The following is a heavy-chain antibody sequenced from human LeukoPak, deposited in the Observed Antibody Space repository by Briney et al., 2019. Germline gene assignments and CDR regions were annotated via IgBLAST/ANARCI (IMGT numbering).Heavy chain of an antibody. J-gene: IGHJ4*02. V-gene: IGHV4-38-2*02. CDR2: IYHSGST. CDR1: GYSISSGYY. D-gene: IGHD6-6*01. CDR3: AKESMAARRDDY. Sequence: SETLSLTCTVSGYSISSGYYWGWIRQPPGKGLEWIGSIYHSGSTYYSPSLKSRVTISVDTSKNQFSLKLSSVTAADTAVYYCAKESMAARRDDYWAREPWSPSPQ.